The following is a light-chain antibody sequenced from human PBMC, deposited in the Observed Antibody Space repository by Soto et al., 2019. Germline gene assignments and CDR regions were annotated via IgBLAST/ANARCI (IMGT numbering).Light chain of an antibody. V-gene: IGLV2-14*01. CDR3: CSYTSGISA. CDR2: EVT. CDR1: STDVNGHNY. J-gene: IGLJ1*01. Sequence: QSALTQPASVSGSPGQSITISCTGTSTDVNGHNYVSWYQHHPGKAPKVIIYEVTNRPSGISNRFSGSKSGNTASLTISGLQAEDEADYHCCSYTSGISAFGTGTKLTVL.